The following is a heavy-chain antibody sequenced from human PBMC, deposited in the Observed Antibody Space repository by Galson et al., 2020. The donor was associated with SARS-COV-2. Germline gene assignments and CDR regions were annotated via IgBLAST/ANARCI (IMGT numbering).Heavy chain of an antibody. V-gene: IGHV1-8*01. CDR2: MNPNSGNT. CDR1: GYTFTSYD. Sequence: ASVKVSCKASGYTFTSYDINWVRQATGQGLELMGWMNPNSGNTGYAQKFQGRVTMTRNTSISTAYMELSSLRSEDTAVYYCARATRTQTPGYSGSFPGPMDVWGQGTTVTVSS. D-gene: IGHD1-26*01. J-gene: IGHJ6*02. CDR3: ARATRTQTPGYSGSFPGPMDV.